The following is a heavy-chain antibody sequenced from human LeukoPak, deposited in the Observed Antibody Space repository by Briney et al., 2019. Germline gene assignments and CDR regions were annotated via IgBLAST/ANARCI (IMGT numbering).Heavy chain of an antibody. Sequence: GASVKVSCKASGYTFTSYYMHWVRQAPGQGLEWMGWISAYNGNTNYAQKLQGRVTMTTDTSTSTAYMELRSLRSDDTAVYYCARVGNYCSGGSCSPNWFDPWGQGTLVTVSS. CDR2: ISAYNGNT. CDR1: GYTFTSYY. D-gene: IGHD2-15*01. J-gene: IGHJ5*02. CDR3: ARVGNYCSGGSCSPNWFDP. V-gene: IGHV1-18*04.